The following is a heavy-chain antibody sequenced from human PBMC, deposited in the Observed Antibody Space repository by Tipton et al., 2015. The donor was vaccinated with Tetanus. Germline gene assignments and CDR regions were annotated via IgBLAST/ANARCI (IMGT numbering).Heavy chain of an antibody. CDR3: ARAHCTDGVCNFDF. V-gene: IGHV5-51*01. Sequence: QLVQSGGEVKKPGESLKISCKGSGYIFNNYWIGWVRQKTGKGLEWMGIIYPGDSDTRYSSSFQGQVTIPVDKSINTAYLQWSSLKASDSSMFYCARAHCTDGVCNFDFWGQGALVTVAS. CDR2: IYPGDSDT. J-gene: IGHJ4*02. CDR1: GYIFNNYW. D-gene: IGHD2-8*01.